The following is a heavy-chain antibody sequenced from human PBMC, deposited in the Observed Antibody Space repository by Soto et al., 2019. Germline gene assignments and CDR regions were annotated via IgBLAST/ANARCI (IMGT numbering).Heavy chain of an antibody. D-gene: IGHD6-25*01. CDR2: INHSGST. CDR1: GGSFSGYY. V-gene: IGHV4-34*01. CDR3: AGERLSSQRAKRKNAFDI. Sequence: SETLCLTCAVDGGSFSGYYWSWIRQPPGKGLEWIGEINHSGSTNYNPSLKSRVTISVDTSKNQFSLKLSSVTAADTAVYYCAGERLSSQRAKRKNAFDIWGQGTMVTVSS. J-gene: IGHJ3*02.